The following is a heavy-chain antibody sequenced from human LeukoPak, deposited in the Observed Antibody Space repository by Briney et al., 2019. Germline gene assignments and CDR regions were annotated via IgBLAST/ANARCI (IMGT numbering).Heavy chain of an antibody. D-gene: IGHD3-3*01. CDR2: ISGSGGST. CDR1: GFTFSSYA. CDR3: AKDSEPTYDFWSGYPTWDY. J-gene: IGHJ4*02. V-gene: IGHV3-23*01. Sequence: GGSLRLSCAASGFTFSSYAMSWVRQAPGKGLEWVSAISGSGGSTYYADSVKGRFTISRDNSKNTLYLQRNSLRAEDTAVYYCAKDSEPTYDFWSGYPTWDYWGQGTLVTVSS.